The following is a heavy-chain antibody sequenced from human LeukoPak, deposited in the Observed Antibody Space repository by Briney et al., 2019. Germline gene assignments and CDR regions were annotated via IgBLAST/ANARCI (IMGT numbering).Heavy chain of an antibody. J-gene: IGHJ5*01. CDR2: IYYNGRT. Sequence: SETLSLTCTVSGGSINRSSYYWGWIRQPPGKGLEWIGNIYYNGRTNYKPSLESRVTISIDTSRKHLSLTLTSVTAADTAVYYCARDRNWNYDSWGQGTQVTVSS. CDR1: GGSINRSSYY. D-gene: IGHD1-7*01. V-gene: IGHV4-39*07. CDR3: ARDRNWNYDS.